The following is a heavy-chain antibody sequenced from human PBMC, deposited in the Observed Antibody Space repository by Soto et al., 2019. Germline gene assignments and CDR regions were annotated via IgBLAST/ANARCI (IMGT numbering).Heavy chain of an antibody. J-gene: IGHJ6*02. CDR2: ISYDGSTE. CDR1: GFIFSGYS. D-gene: IGHD3-3*01. Sequence: PGGAPRLSLAAPGFIFSGYSMHLGRRAPGKGLDWVAVISYDGSTEYYAESVRGRFTISRDNSKNTLYLQMNSLRAEDTAVYYCAKENVLFAMDLWGQGSTVTVSS. CDR3: AKENVLFAMDL. V-gene: IGHV3-30-3*01.